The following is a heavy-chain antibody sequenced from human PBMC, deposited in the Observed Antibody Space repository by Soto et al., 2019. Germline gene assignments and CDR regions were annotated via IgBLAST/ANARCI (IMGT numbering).Heavy chain of an antibody. J-gene: IGHJ6*02. CDR1: GGSISSGGYS. D-gene: IGHD4-17*01. CDR3: ASGGSYGDPYYYGMDV. CDR2: IYHSGST. V-gene: IGHV4-30-2*01. Sequence: SETLSLTCAVSGGSISSGGYSWSWIRQPPGKGLEWIGYIYHSGSTYYNPSLKSRVTISVDRSKNQFSLKLSSVTAADTAVYYCASGGSYGDPYYYGMDVWGQGTTVTVSS.